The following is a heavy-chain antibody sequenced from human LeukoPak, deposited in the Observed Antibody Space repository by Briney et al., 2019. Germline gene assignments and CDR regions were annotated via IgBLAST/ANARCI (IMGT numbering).Heavy chain of an antibody. V-gene: IGHV1-2*02. CDR2: INPNSGGT. J-gene: IGHJ6*03. Sequence: ASVKVSCKASGYTFSGYYMHWVRQAPGQGLEWMGWINPNSGGTNYAQNFQGRVTMTRDTSINTAYMELSRLRSDDTAVYYCARDLMVRGPMDVWGKGTTVTVSS. D-gene: IGHD3-10*01. CDR3: ARDLMVRGPMDV. CDR1: GYTFSGYY.